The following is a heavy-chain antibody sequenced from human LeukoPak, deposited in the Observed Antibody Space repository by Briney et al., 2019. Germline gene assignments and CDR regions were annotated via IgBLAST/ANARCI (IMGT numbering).Heavy chain of an antibody. CDR1: GGSISTSNYY. V-gene: IGHV4-39*07. CDR3: AGSYTYYYYYYMNV. J-gene: IGHJ6*03. CDR2: IFYSGST. Sequence: SETLSLTCTVSGGSISTSNYYWGWIRQPPGKGLEWIGNIFYSGSTYYGPSLKSRVTISVDTSKNQFSLKLSSVTAADTAVYYCAGSYTYYYYYYMNVWGKGTTVTISS. D-gene: IGHD2-2*02.